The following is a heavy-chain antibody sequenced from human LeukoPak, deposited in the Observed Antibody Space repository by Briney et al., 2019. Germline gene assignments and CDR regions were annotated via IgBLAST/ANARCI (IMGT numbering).Heavy chain of an antibody. V-gene: IGHV3-74*01. CDR2: INSDGTST. D-gene: IGHD2-21*01. J-gene: IGHJ4*02. CDR3: AGNSPGFDS. Sequence: GGSLRLSCAASGFIFSSYWMHWVRQAPGKGLVWVSRINSDGTSTSYADSVKGRFIISRDNAKNTLFLQVNSLRAEDTAVYYCAGNSPGFDSWGQGTLVTVSS. CDR1: GFIFSSYW.